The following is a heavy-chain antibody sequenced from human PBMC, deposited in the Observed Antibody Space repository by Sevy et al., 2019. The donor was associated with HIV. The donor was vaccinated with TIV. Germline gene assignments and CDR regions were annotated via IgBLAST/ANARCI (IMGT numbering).Heavy chain of an antibody. Sequence: GGSLRLSCAASGFTFSSYAMSWVRQAPGKGLEWVSAISGSGGSTYYADSVKGRFTISRDNSKNTLYLQMNSLRAEDTAVYYCAKDLEYYYDSSAKEPSWFDPWGQGTLVTVSS. CDR3: AKDLEYYYDSSAKEPSWFDP. CDR2: ISGSGGST. D-gene: IGHD3-22*01. V-gene: IGHV3-23*01. J-gene: IGHJ5*02. CDR1: GFTFSSYA.